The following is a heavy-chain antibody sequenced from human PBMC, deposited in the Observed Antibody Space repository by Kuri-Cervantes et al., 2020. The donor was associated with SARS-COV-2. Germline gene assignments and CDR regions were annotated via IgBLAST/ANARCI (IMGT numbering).Heavy chain of an antibody. D-gene: IGHD2-2*01. Sequence: GSLRLSCAVYGGSFSGYYWSWIRQPPGKGLEWIGRIYTSGSTNYNPSLKSRVTMSVDTSKNQFSLKLSSVTAADTAVYYCARHYITRYFDLWGRGTLVTVSS. CDR2: IYTSGST. V-gene: IGHV4-59*10. CDR1: GGSFSGYY. CDR3: ARHYITRYFDL. J-gene: IGHJ2*01.